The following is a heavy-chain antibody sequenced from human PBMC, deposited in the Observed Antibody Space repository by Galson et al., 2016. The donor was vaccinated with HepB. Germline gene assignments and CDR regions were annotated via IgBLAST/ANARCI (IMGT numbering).Heavy chain of an antibody. CDR2: ISAYNGNT. D-gene: IGHD6-13*01. V-gene: IGHV1-18*01. Sequence: SVKVSCKASGYTFTSYGISWVRQAPGQGLEWMGWISAYNGNTDYAQKLQGRLTMTTDTSTSTAYMELRSLRSDDTAIYYCAQTGYSSSWPDYWGQGTLVTVSS. CDR3: AQTGYSSSWPDY. CDR1: GYTFTSYG. J-gene: IGHJ4*02.